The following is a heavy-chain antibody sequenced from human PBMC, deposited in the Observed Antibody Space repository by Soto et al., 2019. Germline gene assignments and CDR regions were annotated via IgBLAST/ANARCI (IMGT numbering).Heavy chain of an antibody. CDR2: IIPILGIA. V-gene: IGHV1-69*02. CDR3: ARGDPVMDAFDI. J-gene: IGHJ3*02. Sequence: QVQLVQSGAEVKKPGSSVKVSCKASGGTFSSYTISWVRQAPGQGLEWMGRIIPILGIANYAQKFQGRVTITADKSTSTAYMELSSLRSEHTAGYYCARGDPVMDAFDIWGQGTMVTVSS. CDR1: GGTFSSYT. D-gene: IGHD2-21*01.